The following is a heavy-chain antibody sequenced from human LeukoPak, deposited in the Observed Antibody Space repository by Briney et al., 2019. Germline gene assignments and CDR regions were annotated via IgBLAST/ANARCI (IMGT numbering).Heavy chain of an antibody. D-gene: IGHD3-22*01. V-gene: IGHV1-69*13. CDR1: GGTFSTYA. J-gene: IGHJ4*02. Sequence: ASVKVSCKASGGTFSTYAISWVRQAPGQGLEWMGGIIPIFGTANYAQKFQGRVTITADESTSTAYMELTRLRSEDTAVYYCARDRGAYDSSGYYYDPGFDYWGQGTLVTVSS. CDR3: ARDRGAYDSSGYYYDPGFDY. CDR2: IIPIFGTA.